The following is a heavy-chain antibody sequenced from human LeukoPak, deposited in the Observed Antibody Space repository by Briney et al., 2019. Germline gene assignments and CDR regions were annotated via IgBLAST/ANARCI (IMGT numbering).Heavy chain of an antibody. CDR3: TTETPNRSGVPDY. J-gene: IGHJ4*02. Sequence: PGGSLRLSCAASGFTFSNAWMSWVRQAPGKGLEWVGRIKSKTDGGTTDYAAPVKGRFTISRDDSKNTLYLQMNSLKTEDTAVYYCTTETPNRSGVPDYWGQGTLVTVSS. D-gene: IGHD1-14*01. CDR1: GFTFSNAW. V-gene: IGHV3-15*01. CDR2: IKSKTDGGTT.